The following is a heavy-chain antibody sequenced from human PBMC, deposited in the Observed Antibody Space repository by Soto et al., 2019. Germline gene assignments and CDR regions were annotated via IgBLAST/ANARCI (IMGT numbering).Heavy chain of an antibody. J-gene: IGHJ6*02. V-gene: IGHV5-10-1*01. D-gene: IGHD3-10*01. Sequence: ESLTISCKGSGYSFTSYWISLVRQMPGKGLEWMGRIDPSDSYTNYSPSFQGHVTISADKSISTAYLQWSSLKASDTAMYYCARRITGDYYYYGMDVWGQGTTVTVSS. CDR1: GYSFTSYW. CDR3: ARRITGDYYYYGMDV. CDR2: IDPSDSYT.